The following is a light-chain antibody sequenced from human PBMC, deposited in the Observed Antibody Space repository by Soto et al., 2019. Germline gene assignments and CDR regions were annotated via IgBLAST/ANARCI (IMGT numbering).Light chain of an antibody. CDR1: QGINIF. J-gene: IGKJ2*01. CDR2: AAS. CDR3: QQRNSYPRT. V-gene: IGKV1-9*01. Sequence: DILLTQSPSFLSASVGDRVTITCRASQGINIFLAWFQQKPGKAPNLLISAASTLQSGVPSRFSGSGSETDFTLTITSLQPEDSATYYCQQRNSYPRTFGQGTKVEIK.